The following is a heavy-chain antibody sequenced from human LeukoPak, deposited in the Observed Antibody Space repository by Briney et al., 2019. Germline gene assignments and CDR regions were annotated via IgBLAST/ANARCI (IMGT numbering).Heavy chain of an antibody. CDR1: GGSINSYY. D-gene: IGHD2-21*01. Sequence: PSETLSLTCSVSGGSINSYYWSWIRQPPGKGLECIGYIHYTGSTNYNPSLKSRVTISVDTSKSQFSLKLSSVTAADTAVYYCARGVVIAPQTFDYWGQGTLVTVSS. CDR2: IHYTGST. CDR3: ARGVVIAPQTFDY. J-gene: IGHJ4*02. V-gene: IGHV4-59*01.